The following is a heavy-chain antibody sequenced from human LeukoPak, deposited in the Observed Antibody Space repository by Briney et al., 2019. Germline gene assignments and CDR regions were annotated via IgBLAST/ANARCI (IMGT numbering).Heavy chain of an antibody. CDR2: INPNSGGT. Sequence: ASVKVSCKASGYTFTGYYMHWVRQAPGQGLEWMGWINPNSGGTNYAQKFQGRVTMTRDTSISTAYMELSRLRSDDTAVYYCARDRGPYYDFWSGYYLRPYYYYYYMDVWGKGTTVTVSS. CDR3: ARDRGPYYDFWSGYYLRPYYYYYYMDV. D-gene: IGHD3-3*01. CDR1: GYTFTGYY. J-gene: IGHJ6*03. V-gene: IGHV1-2*02.